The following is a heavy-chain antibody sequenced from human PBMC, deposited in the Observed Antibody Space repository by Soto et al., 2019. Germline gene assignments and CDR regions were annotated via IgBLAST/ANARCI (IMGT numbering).Heavy chain of an antibody. CDR1: GGTFSNSG. CDR3: ATLGVAVAGMNGYFDY. V-gene: IGHV1-69*13. D-gene: IGHD6-19*01. CDR2: IIPIFDTT. Sequence: SVKVSCKASGGTFSNSGISWVRQTPGQGLEWMGGIIPIFDTTNYAQKLQGRITITEDASTDTVYMELSSLRSEDTAVYYCATLGVAVAGMNGYFDYWGQGTLVTVSS. J-gene: IGHJ4*02.